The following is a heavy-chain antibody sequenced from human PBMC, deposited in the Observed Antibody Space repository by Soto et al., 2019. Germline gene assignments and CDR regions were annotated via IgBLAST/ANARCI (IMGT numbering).Heavy chain of an antibody. Sequence: SATLSLTCAVYGGSFSGYYWSWIRQPPGKWLEWIGEINHSGSTNYNPSLKSRVTISVDTSKSQSSLRLSSVTAADTAVYYCARVKMERWGSFYDYCGMEVWAQGTTVTVSS. D-gene: IGHD7-27*01. CDR1: GGSFSGYY. CDR3: ARVKMERWGSFYDYCGMEV. J-gene: IGHJ6*02. V-gene: IGHV4-34*01. CDR2: INHSGST.